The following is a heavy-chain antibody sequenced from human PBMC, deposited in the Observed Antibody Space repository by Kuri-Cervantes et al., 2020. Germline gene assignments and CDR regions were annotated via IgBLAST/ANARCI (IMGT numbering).Heavy chain of an antibody. CDR3: AIPAGYSSSWDHFDY. J-gene: IGHJ4*02. CDR2: ISVYTGYT. CDR1: GYSFTSYG. Sequence: ASVKVSCKASGYSFTSYGISWVRQAPGQGLEWMGWISVYTGYTNYAQKFQGRVTMTTDTSTSTAYMELRSLRSDDTAVYYCAIPAGYSSSWDHFDYWGQGTLVTVSS. V-gene: IGHV1-18*01. D-gene: IGHD6-13*01.